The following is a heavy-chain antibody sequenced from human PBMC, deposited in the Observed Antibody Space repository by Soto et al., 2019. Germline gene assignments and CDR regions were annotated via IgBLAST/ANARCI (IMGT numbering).Heavy chain of an antibody. CDR1: GFAFNNYW. J-gene: IGHJ4*02. CDR3: ARGPLDD. V-gene: IGHV3-7*03. CDR2: INEDGSEK. Sequence: GGSLRLSCAASGFAFNNYWMNWVRQAPGRGLEWVANINEDGSEKTYVDSVKGRFTISRDNAKKSLDLQMNSLRAGDTAVYYCARGPLDDWGQGTLVSVSS.